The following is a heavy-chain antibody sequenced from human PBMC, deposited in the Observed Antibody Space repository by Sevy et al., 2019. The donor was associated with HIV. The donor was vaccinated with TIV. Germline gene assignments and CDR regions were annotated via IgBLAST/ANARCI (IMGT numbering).Heavy chain of an antibody. CDR2: IYGTSGTT. CDR3: AKDRYQLPLCCMDV. J-gene: IGHJ6*02. CDR1: GFTFITYA. D-gene: IGHD2-2*01. Sequence: GGSLRLSCKPSGFTFITYAMNWVRQAPGKGLEWVSTIYGTSGTTYYAESVRGRFTISRDNSMNTLFLQMNSLRAEDTAVYYCAKDRYQLPLCCMDVWGQGTTVTVSS. V-gene: IGHV3-23*01.